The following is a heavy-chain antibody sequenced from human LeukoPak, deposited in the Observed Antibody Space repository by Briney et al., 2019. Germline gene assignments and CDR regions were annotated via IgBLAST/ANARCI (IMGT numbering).Heavy chain of an antibody. D-gene: IGHD3-3*01. Sequence: GGSLRLSCAASGFTFSSYAMSWVRQAPGKGLEWVLAISGSGGSTYYADSVKGRFTISRDNSKNTLYLQMNSLRAEDTAVYYCASGLRQDNYDFWSGYSDYFDYWGQGTLVTVSS. CDR3: ASGLRQDNYDFWSGYSDYFDY. CDR2: ISGSGGST. V-gene: IGHV3-23*01. J-gene: IGHJ4*02. CDR1: GFTFSSYA.